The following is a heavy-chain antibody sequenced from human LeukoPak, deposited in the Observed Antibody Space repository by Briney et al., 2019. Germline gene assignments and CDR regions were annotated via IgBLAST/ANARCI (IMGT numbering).Heavy chain of an antibody. Sequence: SEALSLTCTVSGGSISSGGYYWSWIRQPPGKGLEWIGYIYHSGSTYYNPSLKSRVTISVDKSKNQFSLKLSSVTAADTAVYYCARVDCSSTSCTFDYWGQGTLVTVSS. CDR3: ARVDCSSTSCTFDY. J-gene: IGHJ4*02. V-gene: IGHV4-30-2*01. D-gene: IGHD2-2*01. CDR1: GGSISSGGYY. CDR2: IYHSGST.